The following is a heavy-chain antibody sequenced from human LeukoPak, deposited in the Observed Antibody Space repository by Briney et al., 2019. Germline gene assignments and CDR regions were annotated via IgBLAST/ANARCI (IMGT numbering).Heavy chain of an antibody. V-gene: IGHV3-21*06. Sequence: GGSLRLSCAVSGFTFSRYSMSWVRQAPGKGLEWVSSISSYSSFIYYGDSVKGRCTISRDNAKNLLYLQMNSLGAEDTAVYYCARDWDYFDYWGQGTLVTVSS. CDR2: ISSYSSFI. CDR3: ARDWDYFDY. D-gene: IGHD1-26*01. CDR1: GFTFSRYS. J-gene: IGHJ4*02.